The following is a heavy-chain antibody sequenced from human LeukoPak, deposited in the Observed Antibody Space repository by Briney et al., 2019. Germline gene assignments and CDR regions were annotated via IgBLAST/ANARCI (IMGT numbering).Heavy chain of an antibody. CDR1: GGSISSGGYY. D-gene: IGHD3-10*01. CDR3: ARYKGLMVRGVIPYFDY. V-gene: IGHV4-31*03. CDR2: IYYSGST. J-gene: IGHJ4*02. Sequence: PSQTLSLTCTVSGGSISSGGYYWSWIRQHPGKGLEWIGYIYYSGSTYYNPSLKTRVTISVDTSKNQFSLKLSSVTAADTAVYYCARYKGLMVRGVIPYFDYWGQGTLVTVSS.